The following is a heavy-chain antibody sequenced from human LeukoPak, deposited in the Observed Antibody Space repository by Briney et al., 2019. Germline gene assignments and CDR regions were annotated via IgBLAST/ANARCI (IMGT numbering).Heavy chain of an antibody. CDR2: IIPIFGTA. Sequence: SVKVSCKASGGTFSSYAISWVRQAPGQGLEWMGGIIPIFGTANYAQKFQGSVTITADESTSTAYMELSSLRSEDTAVYYCARPQGGYNWNGGAFDIWGQGTMVTVSS. D-gene: IGHD1-20*01. J-gene: IGHJ3*02. CDR3: ARPQGGYNWNGGAFDI. V-gene: IGHV1-69*13. CDR1: GGTFSSYA.